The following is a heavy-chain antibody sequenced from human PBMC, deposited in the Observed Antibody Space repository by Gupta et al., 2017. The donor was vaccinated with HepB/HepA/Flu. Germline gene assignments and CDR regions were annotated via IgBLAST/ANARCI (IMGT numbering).Heavy chain of an antibody. D-gene: IGHD4-17*01. CDR2: ISSSSSTI. Sequence: EAQLVESGGSLVQPGGSLRLSCAASGFTFSSYSMNWVRQAPGKGLEWVSYISSSSSTIYYADSVKGRFTISRDNAKNSLYLQMNSLRDKDTAVYYCARNDYVGFPIWGQGTMVTVSS. CDR1: GFTFSSYS. V-gene: IGHV3-48*02. J-gene: IGHJ3*02. CDR3: ARNDYVGFPI.